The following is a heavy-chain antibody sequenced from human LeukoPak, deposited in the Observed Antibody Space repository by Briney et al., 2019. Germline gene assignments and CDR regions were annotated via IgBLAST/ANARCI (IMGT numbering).Heavy chain of an antibody. V-gene: IGHV1-18*01. CDR2: ISAYNGNT. CDR3: AGAARNYQLLPLDY. J-gene: IGHJ4*02. D-gene: IGHD2-2*01. CDR1: GYTFTSYG. Sequence: ASVKVSCKASGYTFTSYGISWVRQAPGQGLEWMGWISAYNGNTNYAQKLQGRVTMTTDTSTSTAYMELRSLRSDDTAVYYCAGAARNYQLLPLDYWGQGTLVTVSS.